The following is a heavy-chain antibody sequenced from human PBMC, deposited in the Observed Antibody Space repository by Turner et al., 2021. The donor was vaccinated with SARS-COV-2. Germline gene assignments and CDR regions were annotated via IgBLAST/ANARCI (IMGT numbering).Heavy chain of an antibody. J-gene: IGHJ4*02. CDR1: GFTVSSNY. V-gene: IGHV3-23*04. CDR3: AKGPMYSSGWTDG. Sequence: EVQLVESGGGLLQPGGSLRLSCSASGFTVSSNYMSWVRQAPGKGLEWVSAISGSGGSTYYADSVKGRFTISRDNSKNTLYLQMNSLRAEDTAVYYCAKGPMYSSGWTDGWGQGTLVTVSS. CDR2: ISGSGGST. D-gene: IGHD6-19*01.